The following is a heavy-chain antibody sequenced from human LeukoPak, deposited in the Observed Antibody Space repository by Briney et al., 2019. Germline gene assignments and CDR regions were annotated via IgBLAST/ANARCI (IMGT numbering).Heavy chain of an antibody. CDR2: ISYGGST. Sequence: KSSETLSLTCAVYGGSFSGYYWTWIRQSPGKGLEWIGEISYGGSTNDDPSLKSRVTISVDTSKNQFSLNLSSVTAADTAVYYCARVTRRRTTGEMFGRYFDYWGQGTLVTVSS. CDR3: ARVTRRRTTGEMFGRYFDY. V-gene: IGHV4-34*01. D-gene: IGHD3-10*01. CDR1: GGSFSGYY. J-gene: IGHJ4*02.